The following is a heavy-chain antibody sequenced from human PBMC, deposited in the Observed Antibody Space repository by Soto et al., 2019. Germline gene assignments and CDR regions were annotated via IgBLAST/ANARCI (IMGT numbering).Heavy chain of an antibody. CDR1: GYSFPRYG. CDR3: AMVDVYVTPSPQDV. J-gene: IGHJ6*02. D-gene: IGHD3-16*01. Sequence: QVQLVQSGAEVKIPGPSVKVPCKPSGYSFPRYGTGWARQAPGQGLGGMGWINAYNGNTNYAQNLQGRLTLTTDTSTTTAYMELRSLRSNDTAIYYCAMVDVYVTPSPQDVWGQGTTVTVSS. V-gene: IGHV1-18*01. CDR2: INAYNGNT.